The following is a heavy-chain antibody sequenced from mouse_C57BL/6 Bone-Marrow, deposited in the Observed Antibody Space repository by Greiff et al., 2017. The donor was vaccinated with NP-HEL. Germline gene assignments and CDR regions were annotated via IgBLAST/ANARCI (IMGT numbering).Heavy chain of an antibody. V-gene: IGHV12-3*01. CDR3: AGDSEDGYPFAY. J-gene: IGHJ3*01. CDR2: ITHSGET. CDR1: GFPITSGYY. Sequence: QVQLKQSGPGLVKPSQSLFLTCSITGFPITSGYYWIWIRQSPGKPLEWMGYITHSGETFYNPSLQSPISITRETSKNQFFLQLNSVTTEDTAMYYCAGDSEDGYPFAYWGQGTLVTVSA. D-gene: IGHD2-3*01.